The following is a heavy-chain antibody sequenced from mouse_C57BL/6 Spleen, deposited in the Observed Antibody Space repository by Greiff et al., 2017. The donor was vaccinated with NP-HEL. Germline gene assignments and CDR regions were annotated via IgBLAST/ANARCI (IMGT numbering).Heavy chain of an antibody. CDR1: GYTFTDYY. CDR2: INPNNGGT. Sequence: EVQLQQSGPELVKPGASVKISCKASGYTFTDYYMNWVKQSHGKSLEWIGDINPNNGGTSYNQKFKGKATLTVDKSSSTAYMELRSLTSEDSAVYYCAPYYYGSSYVPAYWGQGTLVTVSA. J-gene: IGHJ3*01. V-gene: IGHV1-26*01. D-gene: IGHD1-1*01. CDR3: APYYYGSSYVPAY.